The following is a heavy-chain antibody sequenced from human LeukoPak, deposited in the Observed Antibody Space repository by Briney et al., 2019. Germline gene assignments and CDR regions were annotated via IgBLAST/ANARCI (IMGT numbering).Heavy chain of an antibody. V-gene: IGHV4-34*01. Sequence: PSETLSLTCAVYGGSFSGYYWSWIRQPPGKGLEWIGEINHSGSTNYNPSLKSRVTISVDTSKNQFSLKLSSVTAADTAVYYCARRWGPYCGGDCYRDAFDIWGQGTMVTVSS. CDR1: GGSFSGYY. D-gene: IGHD2-21*02. CDR2: INHSGST. CDR3: ARRWGPYCGGDCYRDAFDI. J-gene: IGHJ3*02.